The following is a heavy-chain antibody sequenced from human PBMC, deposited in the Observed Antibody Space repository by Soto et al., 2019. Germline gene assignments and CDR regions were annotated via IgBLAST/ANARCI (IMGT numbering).Heavy chain of an antibody. V-gene: IGHV1-69*08. J-gene: IGHJ4*02. Sequence: QVQLVQSGAEVKKPGSSVKVSCKASGGTFSTSTFTWVRQAPGQGLEWMGRIIPILSTADYAHQFQGTVTITADEATSTVYMELISLRSQDTGVYYCARDLSTGSVYSGYDAIDNWGQGTLVTVSS. CDR3: ARDLSTGSVYSGYDAIDN. D-gene: IGHD5-12*01. CDR1: GGTFSTST. CDR2: IIPILSTA.